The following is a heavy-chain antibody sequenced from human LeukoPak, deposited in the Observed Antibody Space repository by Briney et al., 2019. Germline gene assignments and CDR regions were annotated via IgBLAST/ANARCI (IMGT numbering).Heavy chain of an antibody. Sequence: GGSLRLSCAASGFTFSSYWMHWVRQAPGKGLVWVLRINTDGSSTSYADSVKGRFTISRDNAKNTLYVQMNSLRAEDTAVYYCASLAGATEFDSWGQGTLVTISS. CDR2: INTDGSST. D-gene: IGHD1-26*01. CDR3: ASLAGATEFDS. J-gene: IGHJ4*02. V-gene: IGHV3-74*01. CDR1: GFTFSSYW.